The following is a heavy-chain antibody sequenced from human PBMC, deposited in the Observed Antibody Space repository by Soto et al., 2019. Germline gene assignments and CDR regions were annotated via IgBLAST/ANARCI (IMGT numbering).Heavy chain of an antibody. CDR3: AKALAPPVVRGVFPPHYYYGMDV. V-gene: IGHV3-43*01. Sequence: GGSLRLSCAASGFTVDDYTMHWVRQAPGKGLEWVSLISWDGGSTYYADSVKGRFTISRDNSKNSLYLQMNSLRTEDTALYYCAKALAPPVVRGVFPPHYYYGMDVWGQGTTVTVSS. CDR2: ISWDGGST. D-gene: IGHD3-10*01. J-gene: IGHJ6*02. CDR1: GFTVDDYT.